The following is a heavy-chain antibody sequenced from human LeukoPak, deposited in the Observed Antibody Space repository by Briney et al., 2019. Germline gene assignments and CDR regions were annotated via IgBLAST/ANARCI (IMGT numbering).Heavy chain of an antibody. D-gene: IGHD5-18*01. J-gene: IGHJ4*02. V-gene: IGHV3-7*01. CDR1: GFTFSSDW. CDR2: IKQDGSEK. CDR3: ARLYSAMVLMSPTYFDY. Sequence: GGSLRLSCAASGFTFSSDWMSWVRQAPGEGLGWVANIKQDGSEKYYVESVKGPFTISKDKAKNSLYRKINSLIDEDTAVYYCARLYSAMVLMSPTYFDYWGQGTLVTVSS.